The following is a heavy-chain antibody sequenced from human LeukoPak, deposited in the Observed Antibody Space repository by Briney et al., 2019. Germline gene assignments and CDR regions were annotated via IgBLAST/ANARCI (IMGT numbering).Heavy chain of an antibody. CDR1: GFTFSSYE. CDR3: ARDGQRWLQLGAFDI. J-gene: IGHJ3*02. D-gene: IGHD5-24*01. Sequence: GGSLRLSCAASGFTFSSYEMNWVRQAPGKGLEWVSYISSSGSTIYYADSVKGRFTISRDNAKNSLYLQMNSLRAEDTAVYYCARDGQRWLQLGAFDIWGQGTMVTVSS. V-gene: IGHV3-48*03. CDR2: ISSSGSTI.